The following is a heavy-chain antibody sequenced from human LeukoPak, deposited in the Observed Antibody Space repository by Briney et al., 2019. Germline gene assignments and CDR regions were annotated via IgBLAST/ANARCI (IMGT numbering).Heavy chain of an antibody. CDR1: GGSISSGGYS. D-gene: IGHD3-10*01. Sequence: SETLSLTCAVSGGSISSGGYSWSWIRQPPGKGLEWIGYIYHSGSTYYNPSLKSRVTISVDRSKNQFSLKLSSVTAADTAVYYCARETHYYGSGSYSDYWGQGTLVTVSS. CDR3: ARETHYYGSGSYSDY. J-gene: IGHJ4*02. CDR2: IYHSGST. V-gene: IGHV4-30-2*01.